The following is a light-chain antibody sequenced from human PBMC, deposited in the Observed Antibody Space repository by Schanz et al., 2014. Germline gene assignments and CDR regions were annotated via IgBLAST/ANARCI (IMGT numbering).Light chain of an antibody. CDR2: EVS. Sequence: QSALTQPPSASGSPGQSVTISCTGTSSDVGAYNFVSWYQQHPGKAPKLMIYEVSNRPSGVPDRFSGSKSGNTASLTVSGLQAEDEADYYCSSYAGSNFVVFGGGTKLTVL. J-gene: IGLJ2*01. CDR3: SSYAGSNFVV. V-gene: IGLV2-8*01. CDR1: SSDVGAYNF.